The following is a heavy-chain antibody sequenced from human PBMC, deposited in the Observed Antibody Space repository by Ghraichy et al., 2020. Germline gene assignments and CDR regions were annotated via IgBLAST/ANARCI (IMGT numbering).Heavy chain of an antibody. CDR1: GYTFTGYY. V-gene: IGHV1-2*02. CDR3: ARGLRSSSSKRYSSSWYYFDY. CDR2: INPNSGGT. J-gene: IGHJ4*02. Sequence: ASVKVSCKASGYTFTGYYMHWVRQAPGQGLEWMGWINPNSGGTNYAQKFQGRVTMTRDTSISTAYMELSRLRSDDTAVYYCARGLRSSSSKRYSSSWYYFDYWGQGTLVTVSS. D-gene: IGHD6-13*01.